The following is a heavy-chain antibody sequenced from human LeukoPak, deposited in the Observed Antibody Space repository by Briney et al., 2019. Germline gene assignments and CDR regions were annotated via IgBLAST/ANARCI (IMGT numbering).Heavy chain of an antibody. CDR2: MNPNSGNT. J-gene: IGHJ4*02. V-gene: IGHV1-8*01. D-gene: IGHD5-18*01. CDR1: GYTFTSYD. CDR3: ARKSYVADLDY. Sequence: ASVKVSCKASGYTFTSYDINWVRQATGQGLEWMGWMNPNSGNTGYAQKLQGRVTMTTDTSTSTAYMELRSLRSDDTAVYYCARKSYVADLDYWGQGTLVTVSS.